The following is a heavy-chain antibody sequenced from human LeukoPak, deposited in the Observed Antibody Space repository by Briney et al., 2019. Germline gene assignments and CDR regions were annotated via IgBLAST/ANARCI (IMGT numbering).Heavy chain of an antibody. CDR3: ARQGPNTGLDY. J-gene: IGHJ4*02. Sequence: SEPLSLPCTVSGRPISSYYGSWMRHPPGRGLEWIGYIYYSGSTNYNPSLKSRVTISVVTSKDQFSLKLSSVTAADTAVYYCARQGPNTGLDYWGEGTVVSVSS. V-gene: IGHV4-59*08. CDR1: GRPISSYY. CDR2: IYYSGST. D-gene: IGHD3-10*01.